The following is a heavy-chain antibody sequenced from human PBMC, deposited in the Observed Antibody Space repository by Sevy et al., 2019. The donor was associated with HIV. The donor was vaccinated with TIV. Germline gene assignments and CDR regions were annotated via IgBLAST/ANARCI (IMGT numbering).Heavy chain of an antibody. D-gene: IGHD6-6*01. CDR2: ICPGDSDT. V-gene: IGHV5-51*01. Sequence: GESLKISCKGSXXXFTSYWIGWVXQXPGKGLEWMGIICPGDSDTRYSPSFQGQVTISADKSISTAYLQWSSLKASDTAMYYCARLLYSSSSGXXDXXGQGTLVTVSS. CDR3: ARLLYSSSSGXXDX. J-gene: IGHJ5*02. CDR1: XXXFTSYW.